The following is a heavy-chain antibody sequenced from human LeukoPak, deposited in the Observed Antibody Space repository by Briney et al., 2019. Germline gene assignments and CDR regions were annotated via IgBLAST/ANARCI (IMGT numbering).Heavy chain of an antibody. V-gene: IGHV1-3*01. D-gene: IGHD3-10*01. Sequence: ASVKVSCKASGYIFVTYAMHWVRQAPGQRLEWMGWINAGNGNTKYSQKFQGRVTITRDTSASTAYMELSSLRSEDTAVYYCARDQSLLWFGELLYWGQGTLVTVSS. CDR2: INAGNGNT. J-gene: IGHJ4*02. CDR1: GYIFVTYA. CDR3: ARDQSLLWFGELLY.